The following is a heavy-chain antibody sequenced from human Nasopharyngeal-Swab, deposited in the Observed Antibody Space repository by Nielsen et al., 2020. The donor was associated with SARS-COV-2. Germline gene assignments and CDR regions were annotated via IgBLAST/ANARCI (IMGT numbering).Heavy chain of an antibody. CDR3: ATAYGSVSSPEY. D-gene: IGHD3-10*01. Sequence: ASVKVSCKASGYTFTSYDINWVRQATGQGLEWMGWISSYNGVTHYAHSLQGRITMTTDTSTSTAYLELRSLRSDDTAMYYCATAYGSVSSPEYWGQGTLVTVSS. V-gene: IGHV1-18*01. CDR2: ISSYNGVT. J-gene: IGHJ4*02. CDR1: GYTFTSYD.